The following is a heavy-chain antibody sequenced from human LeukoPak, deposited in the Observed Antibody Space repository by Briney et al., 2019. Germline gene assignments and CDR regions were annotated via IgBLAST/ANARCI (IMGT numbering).Heavy chain of an antibody. CDR1: GFTFSSYS. Sequence: PGGSLRLSCAASGFTFSSYSMLWVRQAPGKGLEWVSYISSSSSTIYYADSVKGRFTISRDNAKNSLYLQMNTLRAEDTAVYYCARDSGNYLDAFDIWGQGTMVTVSS. CDR2: ISSSSSTI. D-gene: IGHD1-7*01. J-gene: IGHJ3*02. CDR3: ARDSGNYLDAFDI. V-gene: IGHV3-48*01.